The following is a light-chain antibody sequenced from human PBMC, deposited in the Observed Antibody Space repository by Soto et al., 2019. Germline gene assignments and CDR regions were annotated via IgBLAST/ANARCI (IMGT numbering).Light chain of an antibody. CDR1: QSVSSN. V-gene: IGKV3-15*01. CDR2: GAS. CDR3: QQYTLFQWT. J-gene: IGKJ1*01. Sequence: EIVLTQSPGTLSLSPGDRATLSCRASQSVSSNLAWYQHKPGQAPRLLIYGASTRATGIPARFSGSGSETEFTLTINSLQPDDSATYYCQQYTLFQWTFGQGTKVDIK.